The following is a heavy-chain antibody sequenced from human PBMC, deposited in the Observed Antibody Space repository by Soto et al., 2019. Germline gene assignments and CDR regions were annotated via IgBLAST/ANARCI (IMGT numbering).Heavy chain of an antibody. CDR3: ARETYALYRYCSSTSCSSNWFDP. V-gene: IGHV1-3*01. Sequence: GASVKVSCKASGYTFASYAMHWVRQAPGQRLEWMGWINAGNGNTKYSQKFQGRVTITRDTSASTAYMELSSLRSDDTAVYYCARETYALYRYCSSTSCSSNWFDPWGQGTLVTVSS. CDR2: INAGNGNT. J-gene: IGHJ5*02. CDR1: GYTFASYA. D-gene: IGHD2-2*01.